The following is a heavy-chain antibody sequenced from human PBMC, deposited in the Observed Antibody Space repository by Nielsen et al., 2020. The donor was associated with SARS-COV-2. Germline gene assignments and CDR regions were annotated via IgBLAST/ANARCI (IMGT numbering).Heavy chain of an antibody. CDR3: ARLEVGDRLPDEYYYYYYGMDV. D-gene: IGHD1-14*01. V-gene: IGHV5-10-1*01. CDR2: IYPGDSYT. J-gene: IGHJ6*02. Sequence: VRQMPGKGLECMGIIYPGDSYTNYSPSFQGHVTISADKSISTAYLQWSSLKASDTAMYYCARLEVGDRLPDEYYYYYYGMDVWGQGTTVTVSS.